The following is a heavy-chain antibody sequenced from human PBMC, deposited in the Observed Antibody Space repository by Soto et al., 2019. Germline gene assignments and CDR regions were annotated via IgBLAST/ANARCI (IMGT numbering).Heavy chain of an antibody. CDR3: ARPGIAAAGTSYYYYYYGMDG. J-gene: IGHJ6*02. CDR2: IKQDGSEK. Sequence: PGGSLRLSCVASGFTFSNYWMTWVRQTPGKGLEWVANIKQDGSEKYYVDSVKGRFTISRDNAKNSLFLQMNSLRAEDTAVYYCARPGIAAAGTSYYYYYYGMDGWGQGSTVTVSS. CDR1: GFTFSNYW. V-gene: IGHV3-7*01. D-gene: IGHD6-13*01.